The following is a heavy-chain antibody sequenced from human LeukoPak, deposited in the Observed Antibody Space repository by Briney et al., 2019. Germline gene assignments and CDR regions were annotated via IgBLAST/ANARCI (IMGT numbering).Heavy chain of an antibody. CDR1: GYSISSGYY. D-gene: IGHD1-20*01. CDR2: IYHSGST. J-gene: IGHJ5*02. Sequence: PSETLSLTCAVSGYSISSGYYWGWIRQPPGKGLEWIGSIYHSGSTYYNPSLKSRVTISVDTSKNQFSLKLSSVTAADTAVYYCASISITTSINHWGQGTLVTVSS. V-gene: IGHV4-38-2*01. CDR3: ASISITTSINH.